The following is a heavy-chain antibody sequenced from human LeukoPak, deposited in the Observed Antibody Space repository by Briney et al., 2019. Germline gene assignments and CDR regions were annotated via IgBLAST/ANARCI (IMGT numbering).Heavy chain of an antibody. D-gene: IGHD2-2*01. CDR2: IWNDGSNK. CDR3: AKDGGIVVVSGGYFDY. CDR1: GFTFSSYG. V-gene: IGHV3-33*06. J-gene: IGHJ4*02. Sequence: GGSLTLSCAASGFTFSSYGMHWVRHPPAKGLEWVAVIWNDGSNKYYAHSVKGRLTISRDNSKNTLYLQMNSLRAADTAVYYCAKDGGIVVVSGGYFDYWGQGTLVTVSS.